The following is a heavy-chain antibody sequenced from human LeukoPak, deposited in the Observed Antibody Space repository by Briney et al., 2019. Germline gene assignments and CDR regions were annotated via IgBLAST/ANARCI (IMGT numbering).Heavy chain of an antibody. CDR2: ISWNSGSI. V-gene: IGHV3-9*01. D-gene: IGHD6-13*01. CDR3: EKDIYRIAAAGSIFDY. Sequence: GGSLRLSCAASGFTFDDYAMHWVRQAPGKGLEWVSGISWNSGSIGYADSVKGRFTISRDNAKNSLYLQMNSLRAEDTALYYCEKDIYRIAAAGSIFDYGGQEPLVTVSS. CDR1: GFTFDDYA. J-gene: IGHJ4*02.